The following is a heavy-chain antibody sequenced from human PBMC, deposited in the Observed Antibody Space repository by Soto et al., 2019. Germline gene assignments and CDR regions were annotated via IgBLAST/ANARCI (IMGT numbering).Heavy chain of an antibody. CDR3: ARDLDWYDSSGHLDV. V-gene: IGHV3-30-3*01. Sequence: GGSLRLSCAASGFTFSSYAMHWVRQAPGKGLEWVAVISYDGSNKYYADSVKGRFTISRDNSKNTLYLQMNSLRAEDTAVYYCARDLDWYDSSGHLDVWGQGTTVTVSS. D-gene: IGHD3-22*01. CDR2: ISYDGSNK. CDR1: GFTFSSYA. J-gene: IGHJ6*02.